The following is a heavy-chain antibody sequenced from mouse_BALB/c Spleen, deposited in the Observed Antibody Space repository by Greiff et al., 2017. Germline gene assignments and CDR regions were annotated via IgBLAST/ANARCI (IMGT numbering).Heavy chain of an antibody. CDR1: GFTFSSYA. CDR2: ISSGGSYT. CDR3: ARDYAYYGSSYDAMDY. J-gene: IGHJ4*01. D-gene: IGHD1-1*01. V-gene: IGHV5-9-4*01. Sequence: EVKLMESGGGLVKPGGSLKLSCAASGFTFSSYAMSWVRQSPEKRLEWVAEISSGGSYTYYPDTVTGRFTISRDNAKNTLYLEMSSLRSEDTAMYYCARDYAYYGSSYDAMDYWGQGTSVTVSS.